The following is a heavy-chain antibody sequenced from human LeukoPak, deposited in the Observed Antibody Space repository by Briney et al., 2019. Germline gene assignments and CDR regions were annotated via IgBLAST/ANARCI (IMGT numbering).Heavy chain of an antibody. CDR3: ARGPYSYDSSGAFDI. Sequence: PSETLSLTCTVSGDSTSSGDYYWSWIRQPAGKGLEWIGRISSSGSTNYSPSLKSRVTISVDTSKNQFSLKLSSVTAADTAVYFCARGPYSYDSSGAFDIWGQGTLVTVSS. J-gene: IGHJ4*02. D-gene: IGHD3-22*01. V-gene: IGHV4-61*02. CDR2: ISSSGST. CDR1: GDSTSSGDYY.